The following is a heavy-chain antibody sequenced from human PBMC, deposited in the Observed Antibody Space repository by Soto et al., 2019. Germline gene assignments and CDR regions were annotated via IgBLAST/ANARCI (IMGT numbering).Heavy chain of an antibody. CDR3: TTDLFLGGMDV. J-gene: IGHJ6*02. CDR2: IKSKYDGGTT. CDR1: GFTFRSYA. Sequence: GGSLRLSCASSGFTFRSYAMSLVRQAPGKGLEWVGRIKSKYDGGTTDYAAPVKGRFTISRDDSGNMLYLQMNSLKTEDTAVYYCTTDLFLGGMDVWGQGTTVTVSS. V-gene: IGHV3-15*01.